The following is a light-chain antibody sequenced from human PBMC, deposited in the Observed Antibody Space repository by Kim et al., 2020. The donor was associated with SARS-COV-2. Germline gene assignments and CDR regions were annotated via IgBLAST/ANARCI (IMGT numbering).Light chain of an antibody. J-gene: IGKJ2*01. CDR2: YTS. Sequence: SESRGEKFTIPCRASESMGSSLHWYQLKPDQSPKLVIKYTSQSISGVPSRFSGSGSGTDFTLTINRLEAEDAAAYFCHQSHSLPYTFGQGTKLEI. CDR1: ESMGSS. V-gene: IGKV6D-21*02. CDR3: HQSHSLPYT.